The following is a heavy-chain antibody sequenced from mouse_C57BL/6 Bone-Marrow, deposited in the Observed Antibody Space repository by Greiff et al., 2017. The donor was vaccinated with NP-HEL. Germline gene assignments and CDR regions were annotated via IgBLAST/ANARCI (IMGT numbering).Heavy chain of an antibody. CDR1: GYTFTSYG. J-gene: IGHJ3*01. CDR3: ARYDGYFWFAY. D-gene: IGHD2-3*01. V-gene: IGHV1-81*01. CDR2: IYPRSGNT. Sequence: VKLQESGAELARPGASVKLSCKASGYTFTSYGISWVKQRTGQGLEWIGEIYPRSGNTYYNEKFKGKATLTADKSSSTAYMELRSLTSEDSAVYFCARYDGYFWFAYWGQGTLVTVSA.